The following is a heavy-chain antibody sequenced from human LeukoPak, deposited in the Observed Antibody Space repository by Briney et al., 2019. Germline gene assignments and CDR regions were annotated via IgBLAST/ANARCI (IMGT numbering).Heavy chain of an antibody. Sequence: GGSLRLSCAASGFTFHDYGMSWVRQVPGKGLEWVSGINWNGEYRNYADSVKGRFTISRDNAKNSLYLQMSSLRAEDTALYFCARYYDSSGGPFDYWGQGTLVTVSS. D-gene: IGHD3-22*01. J-gene: IGHJ4*02. CDR1: GFTFHDYG. CDR2: INWNGEYR. CDR3: ARYYDSSGGPFDY. V-gene: IGHV3-20*04.